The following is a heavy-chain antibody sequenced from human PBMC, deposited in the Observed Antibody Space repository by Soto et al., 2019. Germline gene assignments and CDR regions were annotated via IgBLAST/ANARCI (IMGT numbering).Heavy chain of an antibody. CDR1: GGSISSSSCY. V-gene: IGHV4-39*01. D-gene: IGHD2-15*01. Sequence: QLQLQESGPGLVKPSETLSLTCTVSGGSISSSSCYWGWIRQPPGKGLEWIGSLYYSGSTYYNSSLKSRVTISVDTSKNQFSLKLGSVSAADTAVYYCARHIVTGWSGYFDYWGQGTLVTVSS. CDR2: LYYSGST. CDR3: ARHIVTGWSGYFDY. J-gene: IGHJ4*02.